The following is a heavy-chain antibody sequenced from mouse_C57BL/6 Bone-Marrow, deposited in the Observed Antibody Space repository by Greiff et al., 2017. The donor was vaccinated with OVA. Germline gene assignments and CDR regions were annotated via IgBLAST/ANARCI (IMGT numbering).Heavy chain of an antibody. Sequence: EVQLQQSGTVLARPGASVKLSCKTSGYTFTSYWMHWVKQRPGQGLEWIGAIYPGNSDTNYNQKFKGKAKLTAVTSASTAYMQLSRLTNEDAADYYCTIEGYYEFDYWGQGTLLTVSA. CDR1: GYTFTSYW. J-gene: IGHJ3*01. D-gene: IGHD1-1*02. CDR2: IYPGNSDT. V-gene: IGHV1-5*01. CDR3: TIEGYYEFDY.